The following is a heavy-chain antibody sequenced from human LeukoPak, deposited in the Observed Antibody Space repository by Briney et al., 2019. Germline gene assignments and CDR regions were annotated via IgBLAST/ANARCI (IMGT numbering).Heavy chain of an antibody. CDR2: IDPNSGGT. V-gene: IGHV1-2*02. Sequence: GASVKVSCKASAYTFTDNHLYWVRQAPGQGLEWMGWIDPNSGGTNFAQNFQGRLTMTRDTSISTAYMELSRLTSDDTTVYYCARELGLNAFDVWGQGTMVTVSS. CDR1: AYTFTDNH. CDR3: ARELGLNAFDV. D-gene: IGHD7-27*01. J-gene: IGHJ3*01.